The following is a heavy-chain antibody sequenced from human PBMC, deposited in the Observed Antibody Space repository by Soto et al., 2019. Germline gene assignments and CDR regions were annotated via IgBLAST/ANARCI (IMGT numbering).Heavy chain of an antibody. D-gene: IGHD3-3*01. CDR3: AKGDPSRIFGVVLYYYYGMDV. J-gene: IGHJ6*02. CDR2: ISYDGSNK. Sequence: GGSLRLSCAASGFTFSSYGMHWVRQAPGKGLEWVAVISYDGSNKYYADSVKGRFTISRDNSKNTLYLQMNSLRAEDTAVYYCAKGDPSRIFGVVLYYYYGMDVWGQGTTVTVSS. V-gene: IGHV3-30*18. CDR1: GFTFSSYG.